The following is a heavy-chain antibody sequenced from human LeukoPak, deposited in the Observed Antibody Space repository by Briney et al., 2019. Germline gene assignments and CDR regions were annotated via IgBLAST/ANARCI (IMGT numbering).Heavy chain of an antibody. CDR1: GYTFTSYA. V-gene: IGHV1-69*13. Sequence: GASVKVSCKAAGYTFTSYAMNWVRQAPGQGLEWMGGIIPIFGTANYAQKFQGRVTITADESTSTAYMELSSLRSEDTAVYYCARDRDYYDSSGYYYYLSWFDPWGQGTLVTVSS. CDR3: ARDRDYYDSSGYYYYLSWFDP. D-gene: IGHD3-22*01. CDR2: IIPIFGTA. J-gene: IGHJ5*02.